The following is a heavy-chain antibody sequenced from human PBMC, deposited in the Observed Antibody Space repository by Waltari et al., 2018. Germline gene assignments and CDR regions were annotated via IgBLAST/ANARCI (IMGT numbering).Heavy chain of an antibody. CDR2: INPNSGGT. J-gene: IGHJ4*02. V-gene: IGHV1-2*06. CDR3: ASQVDSSGYGLDY. D-gene: IGHD3-22*01. CDR1: GYTFTGYY. Sequence: QVQLVQSGAEVKKPGASVKVSCKASGYTFTGYYMHWVRQAPGQGLEWMGRINPNSGGTNYAQKCQGRVTMTRDTSISTAYMELSRLRSDETAVYYCASQVDSSGYGLDYWGQGTLVTVSS.